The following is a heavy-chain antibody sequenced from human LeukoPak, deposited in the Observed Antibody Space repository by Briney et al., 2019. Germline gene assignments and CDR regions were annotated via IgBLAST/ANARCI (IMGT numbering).Heavy chain of an antibody. J-gene: IGHJ4*02. CDR1: GFTFSSYA. CDR3: AKDQWLVPAGAFDY. D-gene: IGHD6-19*01. V-gene: IGHV3-23*01. Sequence: SGGSLRLSCAASGFTFSSYAMSWVRQAPGKGLEWVSAISGSGGSTYYADSVKGRFTISRDNSKNTLYLQMNSLRAEDTAVYYCAKDQWLVPAGAFDYWGQGTLVTVSS. CDR2: ISGSGGST.